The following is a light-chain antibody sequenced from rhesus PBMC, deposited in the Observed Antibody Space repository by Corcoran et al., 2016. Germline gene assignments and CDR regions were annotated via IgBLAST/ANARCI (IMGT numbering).Light chain of an antibody. J-gene: IGKJ4*01. CDR1: QSVNSN. CDR3: QQESTWPLT. V-gene: IGKV3-35*01. CDR2: DAS. Sequence: EIVMTQSPATLSLSPGERAALSCRASQSVNSNLAWYLQRPGKAPRLLIFDASNRATGTPDRFSGRGSGNDFTLTISSREPEDVGVYYCQQESTWPLTFGGGTRVDIK.